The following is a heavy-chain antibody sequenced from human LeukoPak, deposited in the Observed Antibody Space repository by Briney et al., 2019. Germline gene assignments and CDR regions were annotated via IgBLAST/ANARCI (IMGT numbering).Heavy chain of an antibody. CDR3: AKHDVYSSSWYYFDY. CDR1: GFTFSSYA. J-gene: IGHJ4*02. V-gene: IGHV3-23*01. Sequence: GGSLRLSCAASGFTFSSYAMSWVRQAPGKGLEWVSAISGSGGSTYYADSVKGRFTISRDNSKNTLYLQMNSLRAEDTAVYYCAKHDVYSSSWYYFDYWGQGTLVTVSS. D-gene: IGHD6-13*01. CDR2: ISGSGGST.